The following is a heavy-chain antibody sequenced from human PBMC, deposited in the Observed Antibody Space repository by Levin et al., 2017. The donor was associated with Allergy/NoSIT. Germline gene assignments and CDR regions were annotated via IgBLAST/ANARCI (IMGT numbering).Heavy chain of an antibody. CDR2: INTNTGNP. CDR3: ASGPHITGTTNYMDV. J-gene: IGHJ6*03. V-gene: IGHV7-4-1*02. Sequence: ASVKVSCKASGYTFTSYAMNWVRQAPGQGLEWMGWINTNTGNPTYAQGFTGRFVFSLDTSVSTAYLQISSLKAEDTAVYYCASGPHITGTTNYMDVWGKGTTVTVSS. CDR1: GYTFTSYA. D-gene: IGHD1-7*01.